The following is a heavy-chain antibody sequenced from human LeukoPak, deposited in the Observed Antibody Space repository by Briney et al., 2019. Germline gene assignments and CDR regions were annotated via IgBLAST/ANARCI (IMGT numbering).Heavy chain of an antibody. CDR1: GFTFSSYS. V-gene: IGHV3-21*01. Sequence: PGGSLRLSCAASGFTFSSYSMNWVRQAPGKGLEWVSSISSSSSYIYYADSVKGRFTISRDNAKNSLYLQMNSLRAEDTAVYYCARDGDYYGSGSYYLGDYWGQGTLVTVSS. D-gene: IGHD3-10*01. CDR3: ARDGDYYGSGSYYLGDY. CDR2: ISSSSSYI. J-gene: IGHJ4*02.